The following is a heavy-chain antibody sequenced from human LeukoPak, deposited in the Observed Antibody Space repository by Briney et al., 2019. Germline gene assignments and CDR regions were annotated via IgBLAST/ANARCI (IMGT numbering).Heavy chain of an antibody. CDR3: ARLIKGKWELLGGSDY. J-gene: IGHJ4*02. D-gene: IGHD1-26*01. V-gene: IGHV3-21*01. Sequence: GGSLRLSCAASGFTFSSYSMNWVRQAPGKGLEWVSSISRSSSYIYYADSVKGRFTISRDNAKNSLYLQMNNLRVEDTAVYYCARLIKGKWELLGGSDYWGQGTLVTVSS. CDR2: ISRSSSYI. CDR1: GFTFSSYS.